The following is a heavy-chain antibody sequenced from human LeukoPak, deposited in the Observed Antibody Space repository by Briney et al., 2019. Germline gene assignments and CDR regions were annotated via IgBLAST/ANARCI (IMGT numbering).Heavy chain of an antibody. CDR1: GGSISSGSYY. CDR2: IYTSGST. D-gene: IGHD5-24*01. V-gene: IGHV4-61*02. CDR3: ARDGYNLDYFDC. J-gene: IGHJ4*02. Sequence: SQTLSLTCTVSGGSISSGSYYWSWIRQPAGKGLEWIGRIYTSGSTNYNPSLKSRVTISVDTSKNQFSLKLSSVTAADTAVYYCARDGYNLDYFDCWGQGTLVTVSS.